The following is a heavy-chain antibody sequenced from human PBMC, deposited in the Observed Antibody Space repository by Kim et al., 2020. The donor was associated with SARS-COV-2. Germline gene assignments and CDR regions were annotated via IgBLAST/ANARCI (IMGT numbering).Heavy chain of an antibody. CDR1: GYIFSKNG. D-gene: IGHD3-10*01. CDR2: INIGDGNT. Sequence: ASVKVFCKASGYIFSKNGMDWVRQAPGQSLEWMGWINIGDGNTEYSEKFHGRLTITRDTSASATYLELSSLTSEDTAVYYCARGGPFSGSGSPFDFWGQG. CDR3: ARGGPFSGSGSPFDF. J-gene: IGHJ4*02. V-gene: IGHV1-3*04.